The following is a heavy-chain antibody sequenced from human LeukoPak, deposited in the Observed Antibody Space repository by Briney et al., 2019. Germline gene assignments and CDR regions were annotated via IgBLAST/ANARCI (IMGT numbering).Heavy chain of an antibody. V-gene: IGHV1-46*01. J-gene: IGHJ3*01. CDR3: AREHPDYHGFDF. D-gene: IGHD4-11*01. CDR1: GYTFTNYP. CDR2: IFPGGGVT. Sequence: ASVTVSCKASGYTFTNYPKHWVRQAPGQGLEWMGVIFPGGGVTEYAQKFQGRVTVTRDTSTRTVYMELSSLRSDDTAMYYCAREHPDYHGFDFWGKETMVSVSS.